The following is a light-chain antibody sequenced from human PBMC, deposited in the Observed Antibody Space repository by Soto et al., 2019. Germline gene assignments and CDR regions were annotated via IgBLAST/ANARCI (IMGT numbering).Light chain of an antibody. V-gene: IGLV4-69*01. CDR1: SGHRNYA. CDR3: QTWGTGTHVV. Sequence: QLVLTQSPSASASLGVSVKLTCTLSSGHRNYAIACHQQQPEKGPRYLMKVNSDGSHSKGDGIPDRFSGSSSGAERYLSISSLQSEDEADYYCQTWGTGTHVVFGGGTKVTVL. CDR2: VNSDGSH. J-gene: IGLJ2*01.